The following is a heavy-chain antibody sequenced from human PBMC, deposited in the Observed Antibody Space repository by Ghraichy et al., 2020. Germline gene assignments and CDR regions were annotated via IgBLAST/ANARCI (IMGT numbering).Heavy chain of an antibody. CDR1: GGSISSGGYS. CDR2: IYHSGST. J-gene: IGHJ2*01. Sequence: SETLSLTCAVSGGSISSGGYSWSWIRQPPGKGLEWIGYIYHSGSTYYNPSLKSRVTISVDRSKNQFSLKLSSVTAADTAVYYCARAKITMIVVEEYFDLWGRGTLVTVSS. CDR3: ARAKITMIVVEEYFDL. D-gene: IGHD3-22*01. V-gene: IGHV4-30-2*01.